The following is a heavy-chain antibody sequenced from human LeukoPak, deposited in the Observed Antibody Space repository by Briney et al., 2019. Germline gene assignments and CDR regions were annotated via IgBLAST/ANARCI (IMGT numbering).Heavy chain of an antibody. CDR3: AKDLLSGYRLFYFDC. V-gene: IGHV3-74*01. J-gene: IGHJ4*02. CDR1: GFTFSNYW. CDR2: VKSDGSSA. D-gene: IGHD5-12*01. Sequence: GGSLRLSCVASGFTFSNYWMHWVRQAPGKGLVWVSRVKSDGSSAAYADSVKGRFTISRDNSKNTLYLQMDSLRAEDTAVYYCAKDLLSGYRLFYFDCWGQGTLVTVSS.